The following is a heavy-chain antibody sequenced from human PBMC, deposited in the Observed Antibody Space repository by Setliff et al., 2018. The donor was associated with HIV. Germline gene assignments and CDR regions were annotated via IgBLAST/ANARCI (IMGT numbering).Heavy chain of an antibody. CDR2: ISAYNGNT. D-gene: IGHD3-16*01. V-gene: IGHV1-18*01. CDR1: GYTFTNYG. J-gene: IGHJ5*02. CDR3: ARDLSTVTFGNWFDP. Sequence: ASVKVSCKASGYTFTNYGISWVRQAPGQGLEWMGWISAYNGNTKYAQNLQGRVSLTTDPSTSTAYMELWSLRSDDTAVYYCARDLSTVTFGNWFDPWGQGTLVTVSS.